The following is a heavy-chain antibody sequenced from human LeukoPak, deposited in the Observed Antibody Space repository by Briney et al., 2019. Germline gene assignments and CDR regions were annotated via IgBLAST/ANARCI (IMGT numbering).Heavy chain of an antibody. D-gene: IGHD1-1*01. Sequence: GGSLRLSCAASGFSFSSYSMNWVRQAPGKGLEWVSSISSTGSYIYYADSVKGRFTISRDNPGNVVYLQMDSLRAEDTAVYYCTRVAQSGPTGWFDPWGQGTLVTVSS. J-gene: IGHJ5*02. CDR1: GFSFSSYS. CDR2: ISSTGSYI. V-gene: IGHV3-21*01. CDR3: TRVAQSGPTGWFDP.